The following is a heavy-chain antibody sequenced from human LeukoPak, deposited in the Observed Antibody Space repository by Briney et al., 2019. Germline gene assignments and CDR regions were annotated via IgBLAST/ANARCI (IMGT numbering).Heavy chain of an antibody. CDR3: VRSMSGRNDL. Sequence: AGGSLRLSCAASGFTFSSYGMHWVRQAPGKGLEWVALIWYDGSHKKYADSVRGRFTIPRDNAKNTLYLQMNGLPAEDTAIYYCVRSMSGRNDLWGQGTLVSVSS. CDR2: IWYDGSHK. J-gene: IGHJ5*02. D-gene: IGHD3-3*01. CDR1: GFTFSSYG. V-gene: IGHV3-33*03.